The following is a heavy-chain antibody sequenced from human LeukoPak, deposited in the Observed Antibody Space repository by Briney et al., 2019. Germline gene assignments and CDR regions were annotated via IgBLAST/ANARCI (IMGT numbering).Heavy chain of an antibody. Sequence: GGSLSLSCAASGFTFSSYSMNWVRQAPGKGLEWVSSISSSSSYIYYAGSVKGRFTISRDNAKNSLYLQMNSLRAEDTAVYYCARDRPFTYYYDSSGYYYDYWGQGTLVTVSS. CDR1: GFTFSSYS. CDR3: ARDRPFTYYYDSSGYYYDY. V-gene: IGHV3-21*01. J-gene: IGHJ4*02. CDR2: ISSSSSYI. D-gene: IGHD3-22*01.